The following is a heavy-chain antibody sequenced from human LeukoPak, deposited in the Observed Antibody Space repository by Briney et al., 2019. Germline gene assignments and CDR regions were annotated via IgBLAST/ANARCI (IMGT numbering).Heavy chain of an antibody. CDR2: IYYSGST. V-gene: IGHV4-59*08. D-gene: IGHD3-10*01. J-gene: IGHJ4*02. CDR1: GGSISSYY. Sequence: PSETLSLTCTVSGGSISSYYWSWIRQPPGKGLEWIGYIYYSGSTNYNPSLKSRVTISVDTSKNQFSLKLSSVTAADTAVYYCARLLGSGSYIDYWGQGTLVTVSS. CDR3: ARLLGSGSYIDY.